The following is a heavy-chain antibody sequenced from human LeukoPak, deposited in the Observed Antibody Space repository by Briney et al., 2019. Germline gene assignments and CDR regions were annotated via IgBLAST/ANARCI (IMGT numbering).Heavy chain of an antibody. V-gene: IGHV3-11*01. CDR3: ARGSGDSSGTFDY. D-gene: IGHD3-22*01. J-gene: IGHJ4*02. CDR2: TSGSGSTI. CDR1: GFTFSDYY. Sequence: GGSLRLSCTASGFTFSDYYMSWIRQAPGKGLEWVSYTSGSGSTIYYADSVKGRFTISRDNAKNSLYLQMISLRAEDTAVYFCARGSGDSSGTFDYWGQGTLVTVSS.